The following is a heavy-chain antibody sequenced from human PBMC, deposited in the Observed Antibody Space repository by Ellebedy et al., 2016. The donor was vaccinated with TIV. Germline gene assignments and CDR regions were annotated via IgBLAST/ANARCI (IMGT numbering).Heavy chain of an antibody. J-gene: IGHJ4*02. CDR3: ARNRHVDRGDCLDH. D-gene: IGHD2-21*02. CDR2: IYSGGTT. V-gene: IGHV3-66*01. Sequence: PGGSLRLSCAASEFTVSSNYMSWVRQAPGKGLEWVSVIYSGGTTHYADSVKGRFTISRDNSKNTLYLQMNNVGAEDTAVFYCARNRHVDRGDCLDHWGQGTLVTVSS. CDR1: EFTVSSNY.